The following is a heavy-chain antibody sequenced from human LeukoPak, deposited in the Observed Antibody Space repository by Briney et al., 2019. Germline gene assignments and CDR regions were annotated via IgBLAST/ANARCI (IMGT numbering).Heavy chain of an antibody. D-gene: IGHD2-21*02. CDR2: ITSSSEDI. Sequence: KPGGSLILSCGASGFFFSDYSMNWVRQAPGKGLEWVSCITSSSEDIHYADSVKGRFTMSRDNAKNSLSLQMNNLSADDTAVYYCAKGLSRDSFAVDYWGQGTPVTVSS. CDR1: GFFFSDYS. J-gene: IGHJ4*02. V-gene: IGHV3-21*01. CDR3: AKGLSRDSFAVDY.